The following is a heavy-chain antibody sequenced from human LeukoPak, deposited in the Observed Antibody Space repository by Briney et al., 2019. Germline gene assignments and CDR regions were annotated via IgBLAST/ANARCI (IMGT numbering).Heavy chain of an antibody. CDR1: GFTFSNYA. J-gene: IGHJ4*02. V-gene: IGHV3-23*01. CDR2: ISGSGGST. CDR3: AKGSRGSCRGAYCYSFDN. Sequence: GGSLRLSCAASGFTFSNYAMSWVRQAPGKGLEWVSAISGSGGSTYYADSVKGRFTISRDNSRNTLYLQMNRLRVEDTAVYYFAKGSRGSCRGAYCYSFDNWGQGAVVTVSS. D-gene: IGHD2-21*02.